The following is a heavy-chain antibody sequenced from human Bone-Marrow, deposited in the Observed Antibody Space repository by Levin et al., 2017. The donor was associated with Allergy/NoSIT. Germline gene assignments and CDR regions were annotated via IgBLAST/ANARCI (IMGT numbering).Heavy chain of an antibody. CDR2: IIPIFGTA. Sequence: SVKVSCKASGGTFSSYAISWVRQAPGQGLEWMGGIIPIFGTANYAQKFQGRVTITADESTSTAYMELSSLRSEDTAVYYCATPLRSELTMALYYYGMDVWGQGTTVTVSS. V-gene: IGHV1-69*13. D-gene: IGHD5-24*01. CDR3: ATPLRSELTMALYYYGMDV. J-gene: IGHJ6*02. CDR1: GGTFSSYA.